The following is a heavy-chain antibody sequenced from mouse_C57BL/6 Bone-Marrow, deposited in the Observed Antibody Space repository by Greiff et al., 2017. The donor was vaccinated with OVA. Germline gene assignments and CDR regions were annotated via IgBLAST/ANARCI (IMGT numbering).Heavy chain of an antibody. Sequence: QVQLQQSGPELVKPGASVKISCKASGYAFSSSWMNWVQQRPGTGLEWIGRIYTGDGDTNYNGKFKGKATLHADKSSSTAYMQISSLTSENSAVYISARGYYGSRDDWGQGTTLTVSS. CDR1: GYAFSSSW. V-gene: IGHV1-82*01. J-gene: IGHJ2*01. D-gene: IGHD1-1*01. CDR2: IYTGDGDT. CDR3: ARGYYGSRDD.